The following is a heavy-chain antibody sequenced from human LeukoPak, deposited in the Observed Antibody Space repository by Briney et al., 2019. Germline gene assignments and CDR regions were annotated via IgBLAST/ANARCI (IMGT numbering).Heavy chain of an antibody. CDR1: GFTFSSYS. V-gene: IGHV3-48*04. Sequence: GGSLRLSCAASGFTFSSYSMNWVRQAPGKGLEWISSITSGSTTVYYGDSVRGRFTVSRDNAKNSLYLQMNNMRVSDTAVYFCARDVGDGEYFFDFWGQGTLVSVSS. J-gene: IGHJ4*02. CDR2: ITSGSTTV. D-gene: IGHD3-16*01. CDR3: ARDVGDGEYFFDF.